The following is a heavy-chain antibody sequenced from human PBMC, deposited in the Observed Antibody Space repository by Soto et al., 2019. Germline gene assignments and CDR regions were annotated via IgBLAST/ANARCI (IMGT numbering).Heavy chain of an antibody. CDR3: VAAEQWLADPFDY. D-gene: IGHD6-19*01. Sequence: QVQLVESGGGVVQPGTSLRLSCSASGFTFRRYVMHWVRQPPGKGLDWGTLISYEGTNKKYAESVKGRFTISRDNSKNTVSLQMNTLRAEDTAVYYGVAAEQWLADPFDYCGQGTLVTVSS. CDR1: GFTFRRYV. CDR2: ISYEGTNK. V-gene: IGHV3-30-3*01. J-gene: IGHJ4*02.